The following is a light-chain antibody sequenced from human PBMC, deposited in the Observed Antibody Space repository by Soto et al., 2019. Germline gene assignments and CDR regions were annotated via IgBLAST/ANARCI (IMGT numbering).Light chain of an antibody. V-gene: IGKV3-15*01. CDR1: QSISSN. Sequence: EIVMTQSPATLSVSPGERATLSCRASQSISSNLAWYQQKSGQAPRLLIYGASTRATGIPARFSGSGSGTDFTLIISSLQSGDFAVYYCQQYNDWWTFGQGTKVEIK. J-gene: IGKJ1*01. CDR2: GAS. CDR3: QQYNDWWT.